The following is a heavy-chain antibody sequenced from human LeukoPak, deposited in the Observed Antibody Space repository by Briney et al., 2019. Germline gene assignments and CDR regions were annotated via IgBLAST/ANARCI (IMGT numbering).Heavy chain of an antibody. J-gene: IGHJ4*02. CDR2: ISSSSSYI. CDR3: ARPDDSSGYYYDPFDY. V-gene: IGHV3-21*01. Sequence: PGGSLRLSCAASGFTFSSYSMNWVRQAPGKGLEWVSSISSSSSYIYYADSVKGRFTISRDNAKNSLYLQMNSLRAEDTAVYYCARPDDSSGYYYDPFDYWGQGTLVTVSS. D-gene: IGHD3-22*01. CDR1: GFTFSSYS.